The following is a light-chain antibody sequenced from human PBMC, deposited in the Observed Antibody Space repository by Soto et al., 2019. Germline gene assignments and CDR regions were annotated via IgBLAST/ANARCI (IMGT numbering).Light chain of an antibody. CDR1: QSVSSSY. J-gene: IGKJ3*01. Sequence: EIVLTQSPGTLSLSPGERATLSCRASQSVSSSYLAWYQQKPGQAPRLLIYGASNRASGISDRFSGSGSGTDFTLTISRLEPEDFAVSYCQQYGTSPLFTFGPGTTVDLK. V-gene: IGKV3-20*01. CDR3: QQYGTSPLFT. CDR2: GAS.